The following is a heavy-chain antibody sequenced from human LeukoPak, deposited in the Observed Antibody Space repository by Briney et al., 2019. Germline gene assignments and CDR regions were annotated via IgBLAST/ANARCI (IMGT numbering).Heavy chain of an antibody. D-gene: IGHD6-6*01. J-gene: IGHJ4*02. CDR1: GGSISSYF. Sequence: SETLSLTCTDSGGSISSYFWSWIRPSPGKGLEWIGYIYTSGSTNYNPSLKSRVTISVDTSKNQFSLKLSSVTAADTAVYYCARHVGSSSLIFDYWGQGTLVTVSS. CDR3: ARHVGSSSLIFDY. V-gene: IGHV4-4*09. CDR2: IYTSGST.